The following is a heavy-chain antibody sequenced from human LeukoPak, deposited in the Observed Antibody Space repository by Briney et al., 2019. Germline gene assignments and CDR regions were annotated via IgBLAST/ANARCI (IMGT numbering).Heavy chain of an antibody. D-gene: IGHD3-10*01. CDR3: ARDRQIMVLAHGTLEI. V-gene: IGHV4-34*01. Sequence: PSETLSLTCAVYGGSFSSDYYWSWIRQPPGKGLEWIGEINHSGSTNYNPSLKSRVTISVDTSKKQFSLKLSSVTAADTAVYYCARDRQIMVLAHGTLEIWGPGTMVTVSS. CDR1: GGSFSSDYY. CDR2: INHSGST. J-gene: IGHJ3*02.